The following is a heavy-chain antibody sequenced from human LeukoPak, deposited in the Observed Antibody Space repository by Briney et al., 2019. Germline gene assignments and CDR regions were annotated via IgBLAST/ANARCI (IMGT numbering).Heavy chain of an antibody. J-gene: IGHJ4*02. V-gene: IGHV3-21*01. CDR2: IRGSSSYI. CDR3: ATLVGLTPH. CDR1: GFTFSDYS. D-gene: IGHD1-26*01. Sequence: PGGSLRLSCAASGFTFSDYSVNWVRQAPGMGLEWVSSIRGSSSYIYYADSVKGRFTISRDNAKNSLYLQMNSLRAEDTAVYYCATLVGLTPHWGQGTLVTVSS.